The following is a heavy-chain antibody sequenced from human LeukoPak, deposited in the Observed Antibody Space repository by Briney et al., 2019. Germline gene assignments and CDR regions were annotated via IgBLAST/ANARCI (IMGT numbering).Heavy chain of an antibody. Sequence: EGSLRLSCAASGFTFSSYSMNWVRQAPGKGLEWVSSISSSSSYIYYADSVKGRFTISRDNAKNSLYLQMNSLRAEDTAVYHCATLGGNDYWGQGTLVTVSS. CDR2: ISSSSSYI. CDR1: GFTFSSYS. V-gene: IGHV3-21*01. CDR3: ATLGGNDY. J-gene: IGHJ4*02. D-gene: IGHD3-16*01.